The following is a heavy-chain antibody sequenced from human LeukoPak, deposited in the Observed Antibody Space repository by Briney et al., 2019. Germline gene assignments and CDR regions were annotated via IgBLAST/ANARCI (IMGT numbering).Heavy chain of an antibody. CDR3: ARGLLSGSSWYHLDY. D-gene: IGHD6-13*01. Sequence: ASVKVSCKASGYTFTSYDINLVRQATGQGLDWMGWMNPNSGNTGYAQKFQGRVTITRNTSISTAYMELSSLRPEDTAVYYCARGLLSGSSWYHLDYWGQGTLVTVSS. CDR1: GYTFTSYD. V-gene: IGHV1-8*03. J-gene: IGHJ4*02. CDR2: MNPNSGNT.